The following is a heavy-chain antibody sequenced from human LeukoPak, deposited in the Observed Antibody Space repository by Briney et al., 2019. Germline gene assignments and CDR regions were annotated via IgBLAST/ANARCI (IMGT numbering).Heavy chain of an antibody. CDR1: GDTFSNYA. CDR3: AKGYYGSGRKQLRFDP. V-gene: IGHV1-2*02. J-gene: IGHJ5*02. D-gene: IGHD3-10*01. CDR2: INPNSGGT. Sequence: ASVKVSCKASGDTFSNYAISWVRQAPGQGLEWMGWINPNSGGTNYAQKFQGRVTMTRDTSISTAYMELSRLRSDDTAVYYCAKGYYGSGRKQLRFDPWGQGALVTVSS.